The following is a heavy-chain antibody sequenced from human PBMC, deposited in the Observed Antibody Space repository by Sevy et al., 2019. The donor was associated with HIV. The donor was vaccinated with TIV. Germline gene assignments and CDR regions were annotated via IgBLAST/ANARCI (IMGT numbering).Heavy chain of an antibody. Sequence: GGSLRLSCSTFGFTFSNYGMHWVRQAPGRGLEWVAAIFSDGNYQYYADSGKGLVTIYRANSKNTRYLQMSRRIADDTAMYSCARESGSGWYVDSWGRGTLVTVSS. D-gene: IGHD6-19*01. CDR3: ARESGSGWYVDS. CDR2: IFSDGNYQ. CDR1: GFTFSNYG. J-gene: IGHJ4*02. V-gene: IGHV3-33*08.